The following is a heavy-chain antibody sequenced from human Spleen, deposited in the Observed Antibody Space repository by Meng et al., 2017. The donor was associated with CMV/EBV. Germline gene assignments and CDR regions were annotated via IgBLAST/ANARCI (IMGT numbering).Heavy chain of an antibody. CDR3: ARDPFTYGDSLKGPLDY. J-gene: IGHJ4*02. CDR2: TNGVGHST. V-gene: IGHV3-23*01. CDR1: FTFSSYA. Sequence: FTFSSYAMSWVRQAPGKGLEWVSGTNGVGHSTYYADSLKGRFAISRDNAKNSVYLQMNSLRAADTAVYYCARDPFTYGDSLKGPLDYWGQGTLVTVSS. D-gene: IGHD4-17*01.